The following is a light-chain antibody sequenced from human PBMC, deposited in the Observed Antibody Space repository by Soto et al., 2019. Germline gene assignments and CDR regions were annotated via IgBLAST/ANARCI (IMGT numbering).Light chain of an antibody. Sequence: QSVLTQPPSASGSPGQSVTISCTGTSSDVGGYDRVSWFQQHPGKAPKLIIYGVSDRISRVPDRFSGSKSGNTASLTVSGLQAQDEADYYCASYGGRDDMIFGGATQLTVL. V-gene: IGLV2-8*01. CDR3: ASYGGRDDMI. J-gene: IGLJ2*01. CDR1: SSDVGGYDR. CDR2: GVS.